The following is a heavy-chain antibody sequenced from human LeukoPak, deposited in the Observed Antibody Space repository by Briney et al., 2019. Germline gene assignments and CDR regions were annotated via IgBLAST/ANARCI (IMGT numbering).Heavy chain of an antibody. D-gene: IGHD1-1*01. Sequence: SETLSLTCTVSGGPVSSMSHFWGWIRQPPGKGLEWIGSIYSTTASYYNPSLGSRVTVSVDTSKNQLSLELTSVTAADTGVYCCARGVWNDYYFDYWGQRTLVTVSS. CDR2: IYSTTAS. V-gene: IGHV4-39*02. J-gene: IGHJ4*02. CDR3: ARGVWNDYYFDY. CDR1: GGPVSSMSHF.